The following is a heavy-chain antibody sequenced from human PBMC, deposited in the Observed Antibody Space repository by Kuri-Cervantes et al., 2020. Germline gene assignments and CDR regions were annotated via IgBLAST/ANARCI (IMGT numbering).Heavy chain of an antibody. D-gene: IGHD4-17*01. Sequence: SETLSLTCSVSGDSISSSSYYWGWIRQPPGKGLEWIGSIYYSGSTYYNPSLKSRVTISVDKSKNQFSLKVSSVTAADTAVYYCATMTTGPQTTPPPALDYWGQGTLVTVSS. CDR1: GDSISSSSYY. CDR3: ATMTTGPQTTPPPALDY. V-gene: IGHV4-39*07. J-gene: IGHJ4*02. CDR2: IYYSGST.